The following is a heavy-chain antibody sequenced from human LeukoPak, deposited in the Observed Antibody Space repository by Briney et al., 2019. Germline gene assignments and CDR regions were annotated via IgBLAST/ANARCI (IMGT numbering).Heavy chain of an antibody. Sequence: PSETLSLTCAVYGGSFSGYYWSWIRQPPGKGLEWIGEINHSGSTNYNPALMSRVTISVDTSKNQFSLKLSSVTAADTAVYYCARGFGKGSGRNWFDPWGQGTLVTVSS. J-gene: IGHJ5*02. CDR1: GGSFSGYY. CDR2: INHSGST. D-gene: IGHD3-10*01. V-gene: IGHV4-34*01. CDR3: ARGFGKGSGRNWFDP.